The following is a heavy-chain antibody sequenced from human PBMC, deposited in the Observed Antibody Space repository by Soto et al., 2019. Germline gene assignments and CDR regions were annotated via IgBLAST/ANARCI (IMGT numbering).Heavy chain of an antibody. D-gene: IGHD3-9*01. CDR1: GFTFNTYA. J-gene: IGHJ4*01. Sequence: QVQLVESGGGVVQPGRSLRLSCAAYGFTFNTYAMHWVRQAPGKGREWVALVSYDGTNKYYAASVEGRFTISRDNSNNTLYLQMSGLRAEDTAIYYCERGFEWIDCWGQGTLVTVSS. V-gene: IGHV3-30-3*01. CDR3: ERGFEWIDC. CDR2: VSYDGTNK.